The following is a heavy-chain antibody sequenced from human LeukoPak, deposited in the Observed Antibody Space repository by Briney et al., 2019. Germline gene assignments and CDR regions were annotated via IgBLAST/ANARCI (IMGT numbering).Heavy chain of an antibody. Sequence: ASVKVSCKASGYTFTSYYMHWVRQAPGQGLEWMGIINPSGGSTSYAQKFQGRVTMTRDMSTSTVYMELSSLRAEDTAVYYCAKNVGLQLTMLDIWGQGTMVTVSS. CDR1: GYTFTSYY. D-gene: IGHD5-24*01. V-gene: IGHV1-46*01. J-gene: IGHJ3*02. CDR3: AKNVGLQLTMLDI. CDR2: INPSGGST.